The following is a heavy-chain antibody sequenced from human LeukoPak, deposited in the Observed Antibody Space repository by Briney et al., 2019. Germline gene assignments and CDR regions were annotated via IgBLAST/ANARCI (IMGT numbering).Heavy chain of an antibody. Sequence: GGSLRLSCAASGFTFSSYEMNWVRQAPGKGLEWVSYISSSGSNIYYADSVKGRFTISRDNAKNSLYLQMNSLRAEDTAVYYCARGLFSSGWYPIDYWGQGTLVTGSS. CDR3: ARGLFSSGWYPIDY. D-gene: IGHD6-19*01. CDR2: ISSSGSNI. J-gene: IGHJ4*02. V-gene: IGHV3-48*03. CDR1: GFTFSSYE.